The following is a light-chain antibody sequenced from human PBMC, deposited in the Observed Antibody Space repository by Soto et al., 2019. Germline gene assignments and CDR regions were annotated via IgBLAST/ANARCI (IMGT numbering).Light chain of an antibody. J-gene: IGLJ3*02. Sequence: QLVLTQSPSASASLGASVKLTCTLSSGYSSYAIAWHQQQPEKGPRYLMKVNIDGSHRKGDGIPDRFSGSSSGAERYLTISSLQSEDEADYYCQTWGADFWVFGGGTKLTVL. CDR2: VNIDGSH. V-gene: IGLV4-69*02. CDR1: SGYSSYA. CDR3: QTWGADFWV.